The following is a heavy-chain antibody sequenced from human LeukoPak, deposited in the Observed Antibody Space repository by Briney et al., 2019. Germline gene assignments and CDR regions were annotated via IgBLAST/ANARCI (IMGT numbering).Heavy chain of an antibody. D-gene: IGHD3-10*01. V-gene: IGHV5-51*01. Sequence: GESLKISCKGSGYSFTSYWIGWVRQMPGKGPEWMGIIYPGDSDTRYSPSFQGQVTISADKSISTAYLQWSSLKASDTAMYYCARFTMVRGVLYYFHYWGQGTLVTVSS. CDR3: ARFTMVRGVLYYFHY. CDR2: IYPGDSDT. CDR1: GYSFTSYW. J-gene: IGHJ4*02.